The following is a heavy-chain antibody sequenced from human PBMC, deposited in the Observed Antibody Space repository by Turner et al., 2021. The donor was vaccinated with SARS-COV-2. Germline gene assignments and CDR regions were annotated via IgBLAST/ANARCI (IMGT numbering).Heavy chain of an antibody. Sequence: QLQLQESGPGLVKPSETLSLTCTVSGGSISSSSYYWGWIRQPPGKGLEWIGNIYYSGSTYYNPSLKSRVTISVDTSKNHFSLKLSSVTAADTAMYYCARGPSRNYDILTESMPFDYWGQGILVTVSS. D-gene: IGHD3-9*01. V-gene: IGHV4-39*02. CDR3: ARGPSRNYDILTESMPFDY. CDR1: GGSISSSSYY. CDR2: IYYSGST. J-gene: IGHJ4*02.